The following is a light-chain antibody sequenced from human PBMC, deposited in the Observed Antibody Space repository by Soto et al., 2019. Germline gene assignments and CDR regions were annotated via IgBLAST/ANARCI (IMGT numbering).Light chain of an antibody. J-gene: IGLJ2*01. CDR2: YDS. CDR1: NIGSKS. CDR3: QVWDSSSDHPVV. Sequence: VLTQPPSVSVAPGKTARITCGGNNIGSKSVHWYQQKPGQAPVLVIYYDSDRPSGIPERFSGSNSGNTATLTISRVEAGDEADYYCQVWDSSSDHPVVFGGGTQLTVL. V-gene: IGLV3-21*04.